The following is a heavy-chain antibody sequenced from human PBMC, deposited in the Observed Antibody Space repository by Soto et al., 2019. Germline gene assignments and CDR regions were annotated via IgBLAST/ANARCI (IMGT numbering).Heavy chain of an antibody. J-gene: IGHJ4*02. CDR3: AKESTTMVRGVIIGSDASGGTYYFDY. CDR2: ISGSGGST. D-gene: IGHD3-10*01. V-gene: IGHV3-23*01. Sequence: GGSLRLSCAASGFTFSSYAMSWVRQAPGKGLEWVSAISGSGGSTYYADSVKGRFTISRDNSKNTLYLQMNSLRAEDTAVYYCAKESTTMVRGVIIGSDASGGTYYFDYWGQGTLVTVSS. CDR1: GFTFSSYA.